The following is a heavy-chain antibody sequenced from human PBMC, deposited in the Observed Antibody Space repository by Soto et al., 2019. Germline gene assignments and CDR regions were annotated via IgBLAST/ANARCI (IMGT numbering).Heavy chain of an antibody. Sequence: GGSLRLSCAASGFTFSSYWMSWVRQAPGKGLEWVANIKQDGSEKYYVDSVKGRFTISRDNGKNSLYLQMNSLRAEDTSVYYGASQGTAEVIVVVVADTNPRHGIADYYYYMDVWGKGTTVTVSS. CDR3: ASQGTAEVIVVVVADTNPRHGIADYYYYMDV. CDR2: IKQDGSEK. D-gene: IGHD2-15*01. V-gene: IGHV3-7*01. J-gene: IGHJ6*03. CDR1: GFTFSSYW.